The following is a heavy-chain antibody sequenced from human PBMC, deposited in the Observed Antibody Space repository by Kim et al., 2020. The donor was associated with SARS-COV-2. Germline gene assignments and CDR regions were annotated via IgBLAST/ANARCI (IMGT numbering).Heavy chain of an antibody. Sequence: GGSLRLSCAASGFTFSSYAMHWVRQAPGKGLEWVAVISYDGSNKYYADSVKGRFTISRDNSKNTLYLQMNSLRAEDTAVYYCASNVYGSGSYYGDYWGQGTLVTVSS. CDR1: GFTFSSYA. D-gene: IGHD3-10*01. CDR2: ISYDGSNK. V-gene: IGHV3-30*04. CDR3: ASNVYGSGSYYGDY. J-gene: IGHJ4*02.